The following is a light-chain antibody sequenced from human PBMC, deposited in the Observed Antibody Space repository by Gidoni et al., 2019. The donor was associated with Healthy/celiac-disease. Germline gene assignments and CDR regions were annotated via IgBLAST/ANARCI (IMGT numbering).Light chain of an antibody. J-gene: IGKJ1*01. Sequence: EIVLTQSPATLSLSPGERATLSCRASQSVSSYLAGYQQKPGQAPRLLIYDASNRATGIPARFSGSGSGTEFTLTISSLEPEDFAVYYCQQRSNWPPWTFXQXTKVXIK. CDR3: QQRSNWPPWT. V-gene: IGKV3-11*01. CDR1: QSVSSY. CDR2: DAS.